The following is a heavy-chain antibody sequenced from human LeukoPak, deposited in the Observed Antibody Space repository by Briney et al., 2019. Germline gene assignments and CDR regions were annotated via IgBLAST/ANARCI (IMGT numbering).Heavy chain of an antibody. D-gene: IGHD3-22*01. CDR2: ISNDGSNK. CDR3: ARGGDYYDNSGYYYGDY. J-gene: IGHJ4*02. CDR1: GFTFSSYA. Sequence: GGSLRLSCAASGFTFSSYAMHWVRQAPGKGLEWVAVISNDGSNKYYADSVKGRFTISRDNSKNTLYLQMNSLRAEDTAVYYCARGGDYYDNSGYYYGDYWGQGTLVTVSS. V-gene: IGHV3-30-3*01.